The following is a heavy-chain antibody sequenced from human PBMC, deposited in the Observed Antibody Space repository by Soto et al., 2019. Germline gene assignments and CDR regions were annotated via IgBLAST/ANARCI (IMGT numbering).Heavy chain of an antibody. V-gene: IGHV1-2*02. J-gene: IGHJ6*02. CDR2: INPNSGGT. CDR3: AREDLLNYDILTGYRFDGMDV. CDR1: GYTFTGYY. D-gene: IGHD3-9*01. Sequence: ASVKVSCKASGYTFTGYYMHWVRQAPGQGLEWMGWINPNSGGTNYAQKFQGRVTMTRDTSISTAYVELSRLRSDDTAVYYCAREDLLNYDILTGYRFDGMDVWGQGTTVTVSS.